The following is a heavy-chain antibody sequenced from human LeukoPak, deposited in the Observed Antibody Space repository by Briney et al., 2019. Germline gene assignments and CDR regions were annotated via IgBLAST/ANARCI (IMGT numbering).Heavy chain of an antibody. Sequence: ASVTVSCTASVYTVTAYYMHWVRQAPGQGREWMGWINPNSGGTNYAQKFQGRVTMTRDTSISTAYMELSRLRSDDTAVYYCARDRDNLVTAISPDSYYYYYMDVWGKGTTVTVSS. CDR2: INPNSGGT. CDR1: VYTVTAYY. D-gene: IGHD2-21*02. J-gene: IGHJ6*03. CDR3: ARDRDNLVTAISPDSYYYYYMDV. V-gene: IGHV1-2*02.